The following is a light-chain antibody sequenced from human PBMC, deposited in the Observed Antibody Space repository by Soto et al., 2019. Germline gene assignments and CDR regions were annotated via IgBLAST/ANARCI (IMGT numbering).Light chain of an antibody. V-gene: IGKV3-11*01. J-gene: IGKJ1*01. CDR1: QSVTNY. CDR2: DAS. Sequence: EIVLTQSPATLSLSPGERATLSCRASQSVTNYLAWYQQNPGQAPRLLTYDASNRATGIPARFSGSGSGTDFILTISSLEPEDFAVYYCQQRSNWPSGTFGQGTKVEIK. CDR3: QQRSNWPSGT.